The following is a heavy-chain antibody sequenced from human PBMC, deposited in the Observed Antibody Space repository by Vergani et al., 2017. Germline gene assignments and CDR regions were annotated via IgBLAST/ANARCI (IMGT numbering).Heavy chain of an antibody. D-gene: IGHD2-2*01. Sequence: QVQLQESGPGLVKPSQTLSLTCTVSGGSISSGGYYWSWIRQHPGKGLEWIGYIYYSGSTYYNPSLKSRVTISVDTSKSQFSLKLSSVTAADTAVYYCARAIVVVPAATRGSHFDYWGQGTLVTVSS. CDR2: IYYSGST. J-gene: IGHJ4*02. CDR1: GGSISSGGYY. CDR3: ARAIVVVPAATRGSHFDY. V-gene: IGHV4-31*03.